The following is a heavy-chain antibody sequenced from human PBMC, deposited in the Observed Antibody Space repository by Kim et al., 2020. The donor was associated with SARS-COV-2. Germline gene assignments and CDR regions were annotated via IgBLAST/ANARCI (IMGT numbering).Heavy chain of an antibody. J-gene: IGHJ4*01. V-gene: IGHV3-48*01. CDR1: GFTFSIYG. CDR3: ASFPY. Sequence: GGSLRLSCAASGFTFSIYGMNWVRQAPGKGLEWVAYISSNSSNIYYADSVKGRFTISRDNAKNTLYLQMNSLRVEDTAVYYCASFPYWVQGIVV. CDR2: ISSNSSNI.